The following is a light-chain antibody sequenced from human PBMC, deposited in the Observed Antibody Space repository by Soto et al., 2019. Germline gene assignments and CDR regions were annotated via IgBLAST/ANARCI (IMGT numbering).Light chain of an antibody. CDR2: EVS. CDR1: QSLLHITGETF. Sequence: DVVMTPPPLSLSVAPGQPASISCKSSQSLLHITGETFLFWYLQKPGQSPQLLIYEVSTRVSGVPDRFSGSGSGTDFTLEISRVETDDVGIYYCMQSTQLPPTFGQGTRLENK. V-gene: IGKV2D-29*02. J-gene: IGKJ5*01. CDR3: MQSTQLPPT.